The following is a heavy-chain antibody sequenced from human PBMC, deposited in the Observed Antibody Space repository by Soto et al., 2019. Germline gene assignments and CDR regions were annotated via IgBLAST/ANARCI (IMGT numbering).Heavy chain of an antibody. V-gene: IGHV4-39*01. Sequence: SETLSLTCTVSGGSISSSSYYWGWIRQPPGKGLEWIGSIYYSGSTYYNPSLKSRVTISVDTSKNQFSLKLSSVTAADTAVYYCARQGRVPAASGWFDPWGQGTLVTVSS. CDR3: ARQGRVPAASGWFDP. D-gene: IGHD2-2*01. CDR2: IYYSGST. J-gene: IGHJ5*02. CDR1: GGSISSSSYY.